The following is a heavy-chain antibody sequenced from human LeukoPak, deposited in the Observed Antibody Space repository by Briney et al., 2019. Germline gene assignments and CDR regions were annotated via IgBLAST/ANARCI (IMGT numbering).Heavy chain of an antibody. CDR3: ARSYCSSTSCYTGWFDP. Sequence: SETLSLTCAVYGGSFSGCYWSWIRQPPGKGLEWIGEIIHSGSTNYNPSLKSRVTISVDTSKNQFSLKLSSVTAADTAVYYCARSYCSSTSCYTGWFDPWGQGTLVTVSS. J-gene: IGHJ5*02. V-gene: IGHV4-34*12. CDR1: GGSFSGCY. D-gene: IGHD2-2*02. CDR2: IIHSGST.